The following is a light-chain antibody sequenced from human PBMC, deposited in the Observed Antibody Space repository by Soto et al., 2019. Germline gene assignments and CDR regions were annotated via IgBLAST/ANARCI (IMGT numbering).Light chain of an antibody. V-gene: IGLV2-23*02. J-gene: IGLJ1*01. CDR3: CSYAGSDYV. CDR1: SSDVGRYNL. Sequence: QSALTQPASVSGSPGQSLSISCTGASSDVGRYNLVSWYQQHPGKAPKLMIYEVSKRPSGVSHRFSGSRSGNTAALTISGLQAEDESDYDCCSYAGSDYVFGTGTKLTVL. CDR2: EVS.